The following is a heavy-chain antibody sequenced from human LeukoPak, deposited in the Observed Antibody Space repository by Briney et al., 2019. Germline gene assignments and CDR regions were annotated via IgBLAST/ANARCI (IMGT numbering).Heavy chain of an antibody. J-gene: IGHJ6*03. V-gene: IGHV1-2*02. CDR1: GYTFTSYA. Sequence: ASVKVSCKASGYTFTSYAMHWVRQAPGQGLEWMGWINPNSGGTNYAQKFQGRVTMTRDTSISTAYMELSRLRSDDTAVYYCARGVGATEGRHYSYYMDVWGKGTTVTVSS. CDR3: ARGVGATEGRHYSYYMDV. D-gene: IGHD1-26*01. CDR2: INPNSGGT.